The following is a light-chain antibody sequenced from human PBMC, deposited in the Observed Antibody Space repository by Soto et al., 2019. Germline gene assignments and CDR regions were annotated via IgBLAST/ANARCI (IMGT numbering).Light chain of an antibody. J-gene: IGLJ2*01. CDR1: SSDIGDYNY. V-gene: IGLV2-8*01. CDR2: EVT. Sequence: QSALTQPPSASGSPGQSVTISCSGTSSDIGDYNYVSWYQQYSGKAPKLIIFEVTKRPSGVPDRFSGSKSGNTASLTVSGLQTEDEADYYCQSYDSSLSGVVFGGGTKLTVL. CDR3: QSYDSSLSGVV.